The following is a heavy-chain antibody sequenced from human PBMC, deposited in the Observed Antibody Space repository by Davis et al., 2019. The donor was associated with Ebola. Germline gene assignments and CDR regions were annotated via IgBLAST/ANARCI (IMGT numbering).Heavy chain of an antibody. CDR1: GFTFSSYW. Sequence: GESLKISCAASGFTFSSYWMHWVRQAPGKGLVWVSCINRDGSTTTYADSVKGRFTISRDNSKNTLYLQMNSLRTEDTAVYYCAKLYDISGYQPLGYWGQGTLVTVSS. V-gene: IGHV3-74*03. J-gene: IGHJ4*02. CDR3: AKLYDISGYQPLGY. D-gene: IGHD3-22*01. CDR2: INRDGSTT.